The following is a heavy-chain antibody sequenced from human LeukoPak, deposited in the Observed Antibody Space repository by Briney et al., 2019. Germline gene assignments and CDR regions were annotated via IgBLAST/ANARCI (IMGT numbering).Heavy chain of an antibody. J-gene: IGHJ4*02. CDR1: GFTFSNYW. D-gene: IGHD5-12*01. Sequence: GGSLRLSCAASGFTFSNYWMTWVRQAPGKGLEWVAHINQDGSEEHFMDSAKARFTISRDNAKNSLSLQMNSLRAEDTAVYYCVRDGGVSGYDLLDYWGQGTLVTVSS. CDR3: VRDGGVSGYDLLDY. CDR2: INQDGSEE. V-gene: IGHV3-7*01.